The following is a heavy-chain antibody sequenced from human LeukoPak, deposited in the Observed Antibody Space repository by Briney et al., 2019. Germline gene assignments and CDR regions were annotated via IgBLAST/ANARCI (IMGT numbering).Heavy chain of an antibody. D-gene: IGHD2/OR15-2a*01. CDR3: AKGTFYASTVLLIDY. J-gene: IGHJ4*02. Sequence: GGSLRLSCAASGFTFSSYWMSWVRQAPGKGLEWVAVISYDGSNKYYAASVKGRFTISRDNSNNTLYLQMNSLRAEDTAMYYCAKGTFYASTVLLIDYWGQGTLVTVSS. V-gene: IGHV3-30*18. CDR1: GFTFSSYW. CDR2: ISYDGSNK.